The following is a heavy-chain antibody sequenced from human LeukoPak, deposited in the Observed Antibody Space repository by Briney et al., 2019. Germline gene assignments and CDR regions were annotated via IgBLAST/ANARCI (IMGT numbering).Heavy chain of an antibody. CDR2: ISVDNGVT. Sequence: ASVKVSCKTSGYTFVMYGITWVRQAPGQGLEWVGWISVDNGVTNYAQNFQGRVTMTTNKSTTTAYMELRSLRSDDTAVYYCARVISSPGYYSYYMDVWGKGTMVTVSS. CDR3: ARVISSPGYYSYYMDV. D-gene: IGHD3-22*01. CDR1: GYTFVMYG. J-gene: IGHJ6*03. V-gene: IGHV1-18*01.